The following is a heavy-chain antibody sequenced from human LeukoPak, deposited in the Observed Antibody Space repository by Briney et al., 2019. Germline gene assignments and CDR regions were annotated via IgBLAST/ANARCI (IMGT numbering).Heavy chain of an antibody. CDR3: ARDSEITRVRGVIDY. CDR2: ISYDGSNK. J-gene: IGHJ4*02. Sequence: GGAVRLSCAASGFIFSSYAMHWVRQAPGKGLACVAVISYDGSNKYYADSVKGRFTISRDNSKYTLYLQMSSLRAEDAAVYYCARDSEITRVRGVIDYWGQGTLVTVSS. D-gene: IGHD3-10*01. V-gene: IGHV3-30*04. CDR1: GFIFSSYA.